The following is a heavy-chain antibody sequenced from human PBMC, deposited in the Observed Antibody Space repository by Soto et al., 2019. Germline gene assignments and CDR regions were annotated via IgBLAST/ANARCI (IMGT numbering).Heavy chain of an antibody. CDR3: ARDKRPIGSRYYYGMDV. CDR1: GFTFSSYD. D-gene: IGHD3-10*01. J-gene: IGHJ6*02. CDR2: IGTAGDT. Sequence: PGGSLRLSCAASGFTFSSYDMHWVRQATGKGLEWVSAIGTAGDTYYPGSVKGRFTISRENAKNSLYLQMNSLRAGDTAVYYCARDKRPIGSRYYYGMDVWGQGTRVTVSS. V-gene: IGHV3-13*04.